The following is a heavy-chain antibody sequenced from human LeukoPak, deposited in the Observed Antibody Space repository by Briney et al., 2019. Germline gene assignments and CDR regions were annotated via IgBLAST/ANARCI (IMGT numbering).Heavy chain of an antibody. CDR2: IYHSGST. V-gene: IGHV4-30-2*01. Sequence: SETLSLTCTVSGGSISSGGYYWSWIRQPPGKGLEWIGYIYHSGSTYYNPSLKSRVTISVDRSKNQLSPKLSSVTAADTAVYYCARDKDGSGNWFDPWGQGALVTVSS. CDR3: ARDKDGSGNWFDP. J-gene: IGHJ5*02. D-gene: IGHD3-10*01. CDR1: GGSISSGGYY.